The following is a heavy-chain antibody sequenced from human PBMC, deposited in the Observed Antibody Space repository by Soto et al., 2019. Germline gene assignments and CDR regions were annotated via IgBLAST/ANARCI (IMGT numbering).Heavy chain of an antibody. Sequence: SETLSLTCTVSGGSISSYYWSWIRQPPGKGLEWIGYIYYSGSTNYNPSLKSRVTISVDTSKNQFSLKLSSVTAADTAVYYCARDSSGWYEGHYYFDYWGQGTLVTVSS. V-gene: IGHV4-59*01. D-gene: IGHD6-19*01. CDR2: IYYSGST. CDR1: GGSISSYY. CDR3: ARDSSGWYEGHYYFDY. J-gene: IGHJ4*02.